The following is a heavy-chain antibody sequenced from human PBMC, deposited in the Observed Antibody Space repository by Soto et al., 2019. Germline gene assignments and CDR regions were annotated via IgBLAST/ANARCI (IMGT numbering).Heavy chain of an antibody. D-gene: IGHD4-17*01. Sequence: EVQLLESGGGLVRPGGSLRLSCAASGFTFSSYAMTWVRQAPGKGLEWVSGVSGTGGSAYYADSVKGRFTISRDKSTNTRYLHMNSLRAEDTAVYYCARGSAYSDYDLEYCGQGTLVTVSS. CDR1: GFTFSSYA. J-gene: IGHJ4*02. V-gene: IGHV3-23*01. CDR3: ARGSAYSDYDLEY. CDR2: VSGTGGSA.